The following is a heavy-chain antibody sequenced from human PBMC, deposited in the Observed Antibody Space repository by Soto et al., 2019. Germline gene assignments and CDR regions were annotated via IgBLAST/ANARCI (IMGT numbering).Heavy chain of an antibody. V-gene: IGHV4-31*03. CDR2: IYYRGST. CDR1: GGSISSGGYY. Sequence: QVQLQESGPGLVKPSQTLSLTCTVSGGSISSGGYYWSWIRQHPGKGLEWIGYIYYRGSTYYIHYNGTTSYNPSLKSRVTISVDPSKNQFSLKLSSVTAEDTAVYYGARGGGTFGELFDYWGQGTLVTVSS. D-gene: IGHD3-10*01. J-gene: IGHJ4*02. CDR3: ARGGGTFGELFDY.